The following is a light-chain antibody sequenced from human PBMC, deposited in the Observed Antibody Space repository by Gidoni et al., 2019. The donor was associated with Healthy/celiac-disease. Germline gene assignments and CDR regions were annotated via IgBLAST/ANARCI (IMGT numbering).Light chain of an antibody. J-gene: IGKJ1*01. CDR3: QQYYSTPRT. CDR2: WAS. CDR1: QSVLYSSNNKNY. Sequence: IVIPQSPDSLAVSLGERATIHCKSSQSVLYSSNNKNYLAWYQQKPGQPPKLLIYWASNRESGVPDRFSGSGSGTDFTLTISSLQAEDVAVYYCQQYYSTPRTFGQGTKVEIK. V-gene: IGKV4-1*01.